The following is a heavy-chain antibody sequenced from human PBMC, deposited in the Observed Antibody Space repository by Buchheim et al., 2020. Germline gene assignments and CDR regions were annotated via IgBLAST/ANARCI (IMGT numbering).Heavy chain of an antibody. CDR3: AKDPTYYYGSGSYFDY. CDR1: GFTFSSYG. J-gene: IGHJ4*02. Sequence: QVQLVESGGGVVQPGRSLRLSCAASGFTFSSYGMHWVRQAPGKGLEWVAVISYDESNKYYADSVKGRFTISRDNSQNPLYLQMNSLRAEDTAVYYCAKDPTYYYGSGSYFDYWGQGTL. D-gene: IGHD3-10*01. V-gene: IGHV3-30*18. CDR2: ISYDESNK.